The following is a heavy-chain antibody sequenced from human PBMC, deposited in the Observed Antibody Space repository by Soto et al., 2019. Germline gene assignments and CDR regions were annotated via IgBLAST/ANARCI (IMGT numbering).Heavy chain of an antibody. CDR3: ASDLGGSYYAPVDY. CDR1: GYTFTSYG. Sequence: QVQLVQSGAEVKKPGASVKVSCKASGYTFTSYGISWVRQAPGQGLEWMGWISAYNGNTKYAKKLQGRVTMTTDTSTSTAYMELKSLRSDDTAVYYCASDLGGSYYAPVDYWGKGTLVTVSS. J-gene: IGHJ4*02. D-gene: IGHD1-26*01. V-gene: IGHV1-18*01. CDR2: ISAYNGNT.